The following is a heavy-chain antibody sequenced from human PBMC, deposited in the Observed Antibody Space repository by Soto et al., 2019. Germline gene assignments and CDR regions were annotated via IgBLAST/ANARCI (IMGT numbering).Heavy chain of an antibody. CDR1: GYTFTDNY. Sequence: GASVKVYCQVSGYTFTDNYIHWVQHVTGKGLEWMGLVDPEDGQTAYAEKFQGRVTLSADTSTDTAYMQLSGLKSEDTAVYYCAIRSAYRNSWYYFDSWGQGTLVTVSS. CDR3: AIRSAYRNSWYYFDS. CDR2: VDPEDGQT. D-gene: IGHD1-7*01. V-gene: IGHV1-69-2*01. J-gene: IGHJ4*02.